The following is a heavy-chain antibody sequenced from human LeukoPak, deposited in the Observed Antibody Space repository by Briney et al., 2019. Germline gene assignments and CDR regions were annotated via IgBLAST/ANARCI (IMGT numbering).Heavy chain of an antibody. J-gene: IGHJ4*02. Sequence: GGSLRLSCAASGFSFSSYAMSWVRQAPGKGLEWVSGISGSDGSTYYADSVRGRFTISRDNSKNTLYLQMNSLRAEDMAVYYCAKDGGQGADYWGQGTLVSVSS. V-gene: IGHV3-23*01. CDR2: ISGSDGST. CDR1: GFSFSSYA. D-gene: IGHD3-16*01. CDR3: AKDGGQGADY.